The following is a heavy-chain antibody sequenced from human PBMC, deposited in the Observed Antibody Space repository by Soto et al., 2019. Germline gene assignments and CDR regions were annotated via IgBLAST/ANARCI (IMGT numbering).Heavy chain of an antibody. D-gene: IGHD3-22*01. V-gene: IGHV3-33*01. CDR1: GFTFSSYG. CDR2: IWYDGSNK. CDR3: ARDRDDSSGFDY. J-gene: IGHJ4*02. Sequence: QVQLVESGGGVVQPGRSLRLSCAASGFTFSSYGMHWVRQAPGKGPEWVAVIWYDGSNKYYADSVKGRFTISRDNSKNTLYLQMNSLRAEDTAVYYCARDRDDSSGFDYWGQGTLVTVSS.